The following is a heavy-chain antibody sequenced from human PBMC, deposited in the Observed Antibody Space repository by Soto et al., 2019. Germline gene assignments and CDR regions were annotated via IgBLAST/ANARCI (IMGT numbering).Heavy chain of an antibody. CDR1: GGTFSSYA. Sequence: SVKVSCKASGGTFSSYAISWVLQAPGQGLEWMGGIIPIFGTANYAQKFQGRVTITADESTSTAYMELSSLRSEDTAVYYCARPGGGYDKRPKYYYYYYGMDVWGQGTTVTVSS. D-gene: IGHD5-12*01. J-gene: IGHJ6*02. CDR2: IIPIFGTA. V-gene: IGHV1-69*13. CDR3: ARPGGGYDKRPKYYYYYYGMDV.